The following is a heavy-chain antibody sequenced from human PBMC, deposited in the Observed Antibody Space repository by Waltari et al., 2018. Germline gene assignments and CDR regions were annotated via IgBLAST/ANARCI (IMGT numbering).Heavy chain of an antibody. D-gene: IGHD1-26*01. Sequence: EVQLVESGGGLEQPGGSLRLSCAASGFTFSSYSMNWVRQAPGKGLEWVSYITSSSSNIYYADSGKGRLTISRDNAKNSLYLQMNSLRAEDTAVYYCARGAGSYQDFDYWGQGTLVTVSS. CDR2: ITSSSSNI. CDR3: ARGAGSYQDFDY. V-gene: IGHV3-48*01. J-gene: IGHJ4*02. CDR1: GFTFSSYS.